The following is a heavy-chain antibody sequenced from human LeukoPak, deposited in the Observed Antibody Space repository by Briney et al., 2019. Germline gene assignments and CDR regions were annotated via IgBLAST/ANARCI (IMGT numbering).Heavy chain of an antibody. CDR1: GGSFSNYY. J-gene: IGHJ6*02. D-gene: IGHD1-14*01. CDR3: ARQPPQYYGMDV. CDR2: IYTSGST. Sequence: SETLSLTCTGSGGSFSNYYWSWVRQPAGKGLEWIGRIYTSGSTNYNPSVKSRVTMSVDTSNNQSSLKLPSVTAADTAVYYCARQPPQYYGMDVWGQGTTVTVSS. V-gene: IGHV4-4*07.